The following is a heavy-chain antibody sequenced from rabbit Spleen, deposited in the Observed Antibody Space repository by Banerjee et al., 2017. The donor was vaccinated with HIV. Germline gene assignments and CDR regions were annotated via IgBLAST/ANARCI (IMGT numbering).Heavy chain of an antibody. CDR2: IEAGSSGFT. J-gene: IGHJ6*01. CDR3: ARDTSSSFSSYGMDL. V-gene: IGHV1S45*01. Sequence: QEQLEESGGGLVKPGASLTLTCIASGVSFSVSSYMCWVRQAPGKGLEWIACIEAGSSGFTYFASWAKGRFTISKTSSTTVTLQMTSLTAADTATYFCARDTSSSFSSYGMDLWGPGTLVTVS. CDR1: GVSFSVSSY. D-gene: IGHD1-1*01.